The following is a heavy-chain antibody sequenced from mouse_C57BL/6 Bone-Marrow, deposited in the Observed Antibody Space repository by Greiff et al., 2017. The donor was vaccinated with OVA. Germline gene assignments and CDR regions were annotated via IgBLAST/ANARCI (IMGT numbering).Heavy chain of an antibody. J-gene: IGHJ2*01. CDR2: ISSGGSYT. CDR1: GFTFSSYG. Sequence: EVKLVESGGELAKPGGSLKLSCAASGFTFSSYGMPWVRQTPDQRLEWVATISSGGSYTYYPDSVKGRFTISRDNAKNTQYLQMSSLKSEDTAMYYCARANWDFDYWGQGTTLTVSS. V-gene: IGHV5-6*01. D-gene: IGHD4-1*01. CDR3: ARANWDFDY.